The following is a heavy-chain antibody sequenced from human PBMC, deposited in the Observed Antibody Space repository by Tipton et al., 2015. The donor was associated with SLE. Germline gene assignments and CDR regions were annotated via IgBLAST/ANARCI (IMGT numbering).Heavy chain of an antibody. CDR2: IYPGDSDT. D-gene: IGHD1-26*01. J-gene: IGHJ4*02. V-gene: IGHV5-51*01. CDR3: ASGYSGSYMDY. Sequence: PGKGLEWMGIIYPGDSDTRYSPSFQGQVTISADKSISTGYLQWSSLKASDTAMYYCASGYSGSYMDYWGQGTLVTVSS.